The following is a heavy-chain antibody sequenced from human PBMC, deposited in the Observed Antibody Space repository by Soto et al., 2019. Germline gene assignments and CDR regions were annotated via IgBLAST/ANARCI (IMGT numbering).Heavy chain of an antibody. V-gene: IGHV1-3*01. CDR2: INAGNGNT. D-gene: IGHD3-10*01. Sequence: VKVSCKAPGYGFASCATHWLRQDPGQRLEWMGWINAGNGNTKYSHKFQGRVTMTRDTSASTAYMELSSLRSEDTAVYFCARDSYYYGSGSSYQGHWDYYYYYYMDVWGKGTTVSVSS. CDR3: ARDSYYYGSGSSYQGHWDYYYYYYMDV. J-gene: IGHJ6*03. CDR1: GYGFASCA.